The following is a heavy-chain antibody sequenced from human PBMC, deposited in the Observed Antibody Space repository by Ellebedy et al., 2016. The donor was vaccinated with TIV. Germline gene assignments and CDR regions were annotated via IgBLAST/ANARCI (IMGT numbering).Heavy chain of an antibody. Sequence: GESLKISCAASGFTFSSYWMHWVRQAPGKGLVWVSRINSDGSSTSYADSVKGRFTISRDNAKNPLYLQMNSLRAEDTAVYYCARDHPLGIENFDYWGQGTLVTVSS. J-gene: IGHJ4*02. CDR1: GFTFSSYW. D-gene: IGHD7-27*01. CDR3: ARDHPLGIENFDY. V-gene: IGHV3-74*01. CDR2: INSDGSST.